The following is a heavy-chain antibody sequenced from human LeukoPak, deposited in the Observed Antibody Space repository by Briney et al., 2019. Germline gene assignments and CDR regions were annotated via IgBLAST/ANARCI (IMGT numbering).Heavy chain of an antibody. D-gene: IGHD2-15*01. CDR2: IYSGGST. J-gene: IGHJ6*02. CDR3: ATPGGGGSCFLSLCYYGMDV. CDR1: GFTVSSNY. Sequence: GGSLRLSCAASGFTVSSNYMSWVRQAPGKGLEWISVIYSGGSTYYADSVKGRFTISRDNSKNTLYLQMNSLRAEDTAVYYCATPGGGGSCFLSLCYYGMDVWGQGTTVTVSS. V-gene: IGHV3-53*01.